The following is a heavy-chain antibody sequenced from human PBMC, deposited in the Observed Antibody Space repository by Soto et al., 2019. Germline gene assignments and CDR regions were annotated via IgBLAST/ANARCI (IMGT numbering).Heavy chain of an antibody. CDR2: INASNGNT. V-gene: IGHV1-3*01. CDR1: GYTFTSYA. J-gene: IGHJ5*02. Sequence: QVQLVQSGAEVKKPGASVKVSCKASGYTFTSYAMHWVRQAPGQRLEWMGWINASNGNTKYSQKFQGRVTITRDTSASTAYMELSSLRSEDTAVYYCARRKYCSGGSCYSVWFDPWGQGTLVTVSS. CDR3: ARRKYCSGGSCYSVWFDP. D-gene: IGHD2-15*01.